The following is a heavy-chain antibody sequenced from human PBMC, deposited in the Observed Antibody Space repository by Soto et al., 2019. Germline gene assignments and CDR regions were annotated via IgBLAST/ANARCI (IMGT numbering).Heavy chain of an antibody. CDR1: GGSIRNYY. D-gene: IGHD3-10*01. J-gene: IGHJ4*02. Sequence: SETLSLTCTVSGGSIRNYYWSWIRQPPGKGPEWIGYIYNSEYSNYNPSLKSRATISVDTSKNQFSLKLSSVTAADTAVYYCARDRGGGFGEFYGYWGQGTLVTVSS. V-gene: IGHV4-59*01. CDR2: IYNSEYS. CDR3: ARDRGGGFGEFYGY.